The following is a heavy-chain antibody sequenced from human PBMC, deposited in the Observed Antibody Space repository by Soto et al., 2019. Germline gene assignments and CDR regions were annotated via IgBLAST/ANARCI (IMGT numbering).Heavy chain of an antibody. CDR1: GYTLTELS. V-gene: IGHV1-24*01. CDR2: FDPEDGET. CDR3: ATWFYSSSWAAGPNTFDY. Sequence: GASVKVXCKVSGYTLTELSMHWVRQAPGKGLEWMGGFDPEDGETIYAQKFQGRVTMTEDTSTDTAYMELSSLRSEDTAVYYCATWFYSSSWAAGPNTFDYWGQGTLVTVSS. J-gene: IGHJ4*02. D-gene: IGHD6-13*01.